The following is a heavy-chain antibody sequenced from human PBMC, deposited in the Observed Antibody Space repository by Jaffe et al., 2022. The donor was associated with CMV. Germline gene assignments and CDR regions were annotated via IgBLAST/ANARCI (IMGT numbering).Heavy chain of an antibody. CDR2: IYTSGST. Sequence: QVQLQESGPGLVKPSETLSLTCTVSGGSISSYYWSWIRQPAGKGLEWIGRIYTSGSTNYNPSLKSRVTMSVDTSKNQFSLKLSSVTAADTAVYYCARDLRFLVPDGYYYYGMDVWGQGTTVTVSS. D-gene: IGHD3-3*01. CDR3: ARDLRFLVPDGYYYYGMDV. CDR1: GGSISSYY. J-gene: IGHJ6*02. V-gene: IGHV4-4*07.